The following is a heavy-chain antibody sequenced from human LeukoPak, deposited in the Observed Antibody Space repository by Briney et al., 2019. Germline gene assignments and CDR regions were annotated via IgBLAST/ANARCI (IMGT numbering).Heavy chain of an antibody. CDR2: ISSSSSYI. V-gene: IGHV3-21*01. D-gene: IGHD6-19*01. CDR3: ARYGNGAWLAHYSFDI. CDR1: GFTFSSYS. Sequence: GGSLRLSCAASGFTFSSYSMNWVRQAPGKGLEWVSSISSSSSYIYYADSVKGRFTISRDNAKNSLYLQMNSLRAEDTAVYYCARYGNGAWLAHYSFDIWGQGTMVTVSS. J-gene: IGHJ3*02.